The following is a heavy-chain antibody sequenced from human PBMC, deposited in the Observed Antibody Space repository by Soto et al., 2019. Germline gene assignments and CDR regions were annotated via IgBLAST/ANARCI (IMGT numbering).Heavy chain of an antibody. Sequence: ESGGGVVQPGRSLRLSCAASGFTFSSYGMHWVRQAPGKGLEWVAVIWYDGSNKYYADSVKGRFTISRDNSKNTLYLQMNSLRAEDTAVYYCARDRGSEQWPRGIDYWGQGTLVTVSS. D-gene: IGHD6-19*01. V-gene: IGHV3-33*01. CDR1: GFTFSSYG. CDR2: IWYDGSNK. J-gene: IGHJ4*02. CDR3: ARDRGSEQWPRGIDY.